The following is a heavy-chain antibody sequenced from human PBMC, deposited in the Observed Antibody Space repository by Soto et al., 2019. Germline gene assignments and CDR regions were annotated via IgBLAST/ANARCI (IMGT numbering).Heavy chain of an antibody. V-gene: IGHV1-8*01. CDR2: MNPNSGNT. J-gene: IGHJ4*02. CDR3: ARALRAYGDYYLDS. D-gene: IGHD4-17*01. CDR1: GYTLTSYD. Sequence: QVQLVQSGAEVKKPGASVKVSCKASGYTLTSYDINWVRQATGQGPEWMGWMNPNSGNTGYAQKFRGRVAMTRNTSTSTAYMELGSLRSEDTAVYYCARALRAYGDYYLDSWGQGTLVTVSS.